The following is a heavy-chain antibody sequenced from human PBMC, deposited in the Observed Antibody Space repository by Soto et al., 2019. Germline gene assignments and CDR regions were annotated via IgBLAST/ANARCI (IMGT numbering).Heavy chain of an antibody. D-gene: IGHD4-17*01. J-gene: IGHJ4*02. V-gene: IGHV3-30*18. CDR3: ANQGSDYGDDF. CDR1: GFSFSSYG. CDR2: ISYDGSKK. Sequence: QVHLVASGGGVVQPGRSLRLSCAASGFSFSSYGMYWVRQSPGKGLEWVAIISYDGSKKYYADSVEGRFTISRDSSKNTLYLQMNSLRPDDTAMYFCANQGSDYGDDFWGQGTLVTVSS.